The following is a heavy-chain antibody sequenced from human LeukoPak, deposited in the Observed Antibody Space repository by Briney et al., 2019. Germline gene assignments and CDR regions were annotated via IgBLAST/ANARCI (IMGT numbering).Heavy chain of an antibody. V-gene: IGHV4-38-2*02. J-gene: IGHJ5*02. Sequence: SETLSLTCSVSGYSISSGYYWGWIRQPPGKGLEWIGNIYYSGSTYYNPSLESRVTMSLDTSKNQFSLKLSSVTAADTAVYYCARDENGYVWGSFRAWGQGTLVTVSS. CDR3: ARDENGYVWGSFRA. D-gene: IGHD3-16*02. CDR2: IYYSGST. CDR1: GYSISSGYY.